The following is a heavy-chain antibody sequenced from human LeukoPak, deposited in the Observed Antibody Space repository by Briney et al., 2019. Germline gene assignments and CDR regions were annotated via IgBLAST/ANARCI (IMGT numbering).Heavy chain of an antibody. CDR1: GGSISSRYY. J-gene: IGHJ4*02. V-gene: IGHV4-39*01. CDR3: ASVYSLYDN. D-gene: IGHD6-13*01. CDR2: LYYTGST. Sequence: SETLSLTCSGSGGSISSRYYWGWIRQSPGKGLEWIGGLYYTGSTYYNPSLKSRITISVDTSKNQFSLKLTSVTAADTAVYYCASVYSLYDNWGQGILVIVSS.